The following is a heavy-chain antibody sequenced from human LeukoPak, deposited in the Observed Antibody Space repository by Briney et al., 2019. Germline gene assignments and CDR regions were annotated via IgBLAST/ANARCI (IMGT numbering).Heavy chain of an antibody. CDR2: INHSGST. D-gene: IGHD2-2*01. Sequence: SETLSLTCAVYGGSFSGYYWSWIRQPPGKGLEWIGEINHSGSTNYNPSLKSRVTISVDTSKNQFSLRLSSVTAADTAVYYCARFDGTKSIDYWGRGTLITVSS. V-gene: IGHV4-34*01. CDR1: GGSFSGYY. J-gene: IGHJ4*02. CDR3: ARFDGTKSIDY.